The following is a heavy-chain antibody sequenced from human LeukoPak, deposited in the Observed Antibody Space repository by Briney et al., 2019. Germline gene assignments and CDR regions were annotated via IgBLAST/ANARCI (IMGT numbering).Heavy chain of an antibody. CDR1: GGSISSYY. J-gene: IGHJ4*02. D-gene: IGHD3-9*01. V-gene: IGHV4-59*01. Sequence: SETLSPTCTVSGGSISSYYWSWIRQPPGKGLEWIGYIYYSGSTNYNPSLKSRVTISVDTSKNQFSLELSSVTAADTAVYYCARADILTGYSLGYWGQGTLVTVSS. CDR3: ARADILTGYSLGY. CDR2: IYYSGST.